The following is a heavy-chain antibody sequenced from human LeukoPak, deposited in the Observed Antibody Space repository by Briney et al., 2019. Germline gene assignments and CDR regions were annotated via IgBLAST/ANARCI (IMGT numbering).Heavy chain of an antibody. V-gene: IGHV3-23*01. CDR1: GFSFSSYV. Sequence: GGSLRLSCAASGFSFSSYVMSWVRQAPGKGLEWVSAIRGSGDSTYYADSVKGRFSISRDNSENTLYLQMNSLRAEDTAVYYCAKWKDPTGYFDYWGQGTLVTVSS. D-gene: IGHD1-1*01. CDR2: IRGSGDST. CDR3: AKWKDPTGYFDY. J-gene: IGHJ4*02.